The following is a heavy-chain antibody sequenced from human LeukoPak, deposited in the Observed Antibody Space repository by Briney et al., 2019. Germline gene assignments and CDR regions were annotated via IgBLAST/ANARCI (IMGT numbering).Heavy chain of an antibody. J-gene: IGHJ4*02. V-gene: IGHV1-46*01. D-gene: IGHD3-10*01. CDR3: ATGVITMVRGVDLQY. Sequence: PWASVKVSCKASGYTFTSYYMHWVRQAPGQGLEWMGIINPSGGSTSYAQKFQGRVTMTRDTSTSTVYMELSSLRSEDTAVYYCATGVITMVRGVDLQYWGQGTLVTVSS. CDR2: INPSGGST. CDR1: GYTFTSYY.